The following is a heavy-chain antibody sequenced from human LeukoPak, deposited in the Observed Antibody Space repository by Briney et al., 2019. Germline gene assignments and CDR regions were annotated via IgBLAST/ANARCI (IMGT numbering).Heavy chain of an antibody. J-gene: IGHJ4*02. D-gene: IGHD3-10*01. V-gene: IGHV3-7*01. CDR3: ARGGLYYGSGSYYNVRYFDY. Sequence: GGSLRLSCAASGFTFSSDWMNWVRQAPGKGLEWVANIKQDGSEKYYVDSVKGRFTISRDNAKNSLYLQMNIVRAEDTAVYYCARGGLYYGSGSYYNVRYFDYWGQGTLVTVSS. CDR1: GFTFSSDW. CDR2: IKQDGSEK.